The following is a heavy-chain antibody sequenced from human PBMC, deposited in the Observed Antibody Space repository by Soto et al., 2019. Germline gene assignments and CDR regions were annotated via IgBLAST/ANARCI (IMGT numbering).Heavy chain of an antibody. V-gene: IGHV1-69*12. J-gene: IGHJ6*02. CDR3: ATRARTKPSYYYGMDV. CDR2: IIPMFGTT. Sequence: QVQLVQSGAEVKTPGSSVKVSCKASGGIFSDFAISWVRQAQGPGLDWMGGIIPMFGTTNYSQNFQGRATITADESTSTAYMELSSLTSEDTAFYYCATRARTKPSYYYGMDVWGQGTKVTVSS. CDR1: GGIFSDFA.